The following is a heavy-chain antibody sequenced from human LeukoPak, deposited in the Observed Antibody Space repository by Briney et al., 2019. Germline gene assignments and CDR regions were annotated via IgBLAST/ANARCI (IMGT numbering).Heavy chain of an antibody. CDR3: ATREGLSDY. J-gene: IGHJ4*02. Sequence: PGGSLRLSCAASGFTFSSYAMHWVRQAPGKGLEWVAVISYDGSNKYYADSVKGRFTISRDNSKNTLYLQMNSLRAEDTAVYYCATREGLSDYWGQGTLVTVSS. CDR2: ISYDGSNK. CDR1: GFTFSSYA. V-gene: IGHV3-30-3*01.